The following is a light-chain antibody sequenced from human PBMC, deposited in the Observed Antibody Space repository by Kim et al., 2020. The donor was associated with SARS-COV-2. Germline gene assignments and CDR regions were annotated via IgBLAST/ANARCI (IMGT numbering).Light chain of an antibody. Sequence: IVMTQSPLCLPVTSGEPASIACRSSQSLLHRNGYNYLDWYLQKPGQSPQLLIYLGSNRASGVPDRFSGSGSGTDFTLKISRVEADDDGVYYCMQALQTPWTFGQGTKVDIK. CDR1: QSLLHRNGYNY. J-gene: IGKJ1*01. CDR2: LGS. V-gene: IGKV2-28*01. CDR3: MQALQTPWT.